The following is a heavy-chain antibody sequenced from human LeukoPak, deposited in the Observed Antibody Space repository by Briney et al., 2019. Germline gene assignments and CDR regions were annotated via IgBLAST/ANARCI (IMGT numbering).Heavy chain of an antibody. CDR3: ESGVTAGY. J-gene: IGHJ4*02. V-gene: IGHV3-53*01. D-gene: IGHD2-21*02. CDR1: GFTVSNNY. CDR2: IYGGST. Sequence: GGSLRLSCAVSGFTVSNNYMNWVRQAPGKGLEWVSFIYGGSTYYADSVKGRFTISRDTSKNTLYLQMNSLRAEDTAVYYCESGVTAGYWGQGTLVTVSS.